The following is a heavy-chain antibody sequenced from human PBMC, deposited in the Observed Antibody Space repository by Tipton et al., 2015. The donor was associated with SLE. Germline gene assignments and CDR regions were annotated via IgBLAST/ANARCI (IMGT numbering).Heavy chain of an antibody. V-gene: IGHV3-49*04. Sequence: RSLRLSCTTSGFTFADYAMSRVRQAPGKGLEWVGVARVKAYGGTTEYTASVQGRFTISRDDSRSVAYLQMNSLKTEDTAVYYCVRDSSLWSTDYWGQGTLVTVSS. D-gene: IGHD2-2*01. J-gene: IGHJ4*02. CDR2: ARVKAYGGTT. CDR3: VRDSSLWSTDY. CDR1: GFTFADYA.